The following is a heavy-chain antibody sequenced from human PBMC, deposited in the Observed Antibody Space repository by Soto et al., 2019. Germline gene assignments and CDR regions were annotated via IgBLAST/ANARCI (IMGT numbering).Heavy chain of an antibody. D-gene: IGHD6-13*01. V-gene: IGHV4-39*01. CDR2: IYYSGSA. CDR1: DGSISSSSHY. J-gene: IGHJ4*02. Sequence: SETLPLTCSVSDGSISSSSHYWGWIRQPPGKGLEWIGSIYYSGSAYYNPSLKSRVTISVDTSKNQFSLKLSSVTAADTAVYYCARHSSYSSSDYWGQGTLVTISS. CDR3: ARHSSYSSSDY.